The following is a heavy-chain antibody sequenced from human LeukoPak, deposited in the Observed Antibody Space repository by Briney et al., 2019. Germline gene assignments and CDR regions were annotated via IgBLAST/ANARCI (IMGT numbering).Heavy chain of an antibody. CDR2: IYYSGST. Sequence: SETLSLTCTVSGGSISSSSYYWGWIRQPPGTGLEWIGSIYYSGSTYYNPSLKSRVTISVDTSKNQFSLKLSSVTAADTAVYYCAQYNWSAEGVWGQGTTVTVSS. CDR1: GGSISSSSYY. D-gene: IGHD1-20*01. V-gene: IGHV4-39*01. J-gene: IGHJ6*02. CDR3: AQYNWSAEGV.